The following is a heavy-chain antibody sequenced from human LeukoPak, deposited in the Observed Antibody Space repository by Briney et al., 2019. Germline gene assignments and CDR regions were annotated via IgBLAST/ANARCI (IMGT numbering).Heavy chain of an antibody. CDR1: GFSFNNYW. CDR2: IKTDGGEK. Sequence: GGSLRLSCVASGFSFNNYWMSWFRQAPGKGLEWVGNIKTDGGEKYYVDSVRGRFTISRDNAKNTLYLQMNSLRAEDTAVYYCAGGTLPGYWDWGQGTLVTVSS. D-gene: IGHD2-2*03. J-gene: IGHJ4*02. V-gene: IGHV3-7*01. CDR3: AGGTLPGYWD.